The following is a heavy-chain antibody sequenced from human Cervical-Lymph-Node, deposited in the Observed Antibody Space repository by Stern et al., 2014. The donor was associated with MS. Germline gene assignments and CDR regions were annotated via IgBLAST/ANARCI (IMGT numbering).Heavy chain of an antibody. Sequence: MQLVESGGGVVQPGRSLSLSCVASGFTFSTYAMHWVRQAPGKGLEWVAFESYEGPQRNSTDSVKARFTISRDNSKNTLYLHMNSLRDEDTAVYFCARGGRGVGLEYWGQGALVTVSS. J-gene: IGHJ4*02. D-gene: IGHD3-10*01. CDR1: GFTFSTYA. CDR2: ESYEGPQR. V-gene: IGHV3-30-3*01. CDR3: ARGGRGVGLEY.